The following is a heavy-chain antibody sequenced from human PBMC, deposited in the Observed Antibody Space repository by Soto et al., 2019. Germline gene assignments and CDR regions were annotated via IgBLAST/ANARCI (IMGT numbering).Heavy chain of an antibody. CDR1: GFTFSSYA. V-gene: IGHV3-30-3*01. CDR3: AGIVVVTATRFDY. D-gene: IGHD2-21*02. Sequence: PGGSLRLSCAASGFTFSSYAMHWVRQAPGKGLEWVAVISYDGSNKYYADSVKGRFTISRDNSKNTLYLQMNSLRAEDTAVYYCAGIVVVTATRFDYWGQGTLVTVSS. CDR2: ISYDGSNK. J-gene: IGHJ4*02.